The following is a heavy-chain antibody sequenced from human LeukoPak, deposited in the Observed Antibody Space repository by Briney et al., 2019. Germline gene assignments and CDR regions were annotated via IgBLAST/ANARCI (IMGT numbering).Heavy chain of an antibody. CDR2: IRYDGSNK. Sequence: GGSLRLSCAASGFTFSSYGMHWVRQAPGKGLEWVAFIRYDGSNKYYADSVKGRFTISRDNSKTTLYLQMNSLRAEDTAVYYGAKDLRGSYYRAGFDYWGQGTLVTVSS. V-gene: IGHV3-30*02. CDR3: AKDLRGSYYRAGFDY. J-gene: IGHJ4*02. D-gene: IGHD1-26*01. CDR1: GFTFSSYG.